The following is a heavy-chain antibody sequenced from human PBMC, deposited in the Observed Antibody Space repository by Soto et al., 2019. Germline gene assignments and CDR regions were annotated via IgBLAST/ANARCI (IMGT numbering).Heavy chain of an antibody. CDR2: IIPIFGTA. Sequence: GASVKVSCKASGGTVSSYAISWVRQAPGQGLEWMGGIIPIFGTANYAQKFQGRVTITADESTSTAYMELSSLRSEDTAVYYCARPTHSSSSQDDYWRPGSLATVSP. J-gene: IGHJ4*02. V-gene: IGHV1-69*13. CDR3: ARPTHSSSSQDDY. CDR1: GGTVSSYA. D-gene: IGHD6-6*01.